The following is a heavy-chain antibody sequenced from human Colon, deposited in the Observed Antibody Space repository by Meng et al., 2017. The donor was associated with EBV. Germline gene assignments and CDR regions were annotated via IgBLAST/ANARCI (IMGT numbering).Heavy chain of an antibody. D-gene: IGHD6-19*01. CDR2: IYYSGST. V-gene: IGHV4-31*03. CDR1: GGSGSSGGYY. Sequence: VRLQQSGPGVWKPSPTLSSPCTVSGGSGSSGGYYWTWIRQHPGKGLEWFGHIYYSGSTFYIPSLKRRVIISIDTSKNQFSLNLRSVTAADTAVYYCARVSSGWDYLDYWGQGTLVTVSS. CDR3: ARVSSGWDYLDY. J-gene: IGHJ4*02.